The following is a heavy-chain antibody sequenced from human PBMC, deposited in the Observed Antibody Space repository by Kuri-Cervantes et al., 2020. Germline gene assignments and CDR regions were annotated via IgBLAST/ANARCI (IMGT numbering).Heavy chain of an antibody. CDR2: INAGNGNT. D-gene: IGHD4-17*01. CDR3: ASPPYGDYEVGAFDI. Sequence: ASVKVSCKASGYTFTGYYMHWVRQAPGQRLEWMGWINAGNGNTKYSQKFQGRVTITADESTSTAYMELSSLRSEDTAVYYCASPPYGDYEVGAFDIWGQGTMVTVSS. V-gene: IGHV1/OR15-3*01. CDR1: GYTFTGYY. J-gene: IGHJ3*02.